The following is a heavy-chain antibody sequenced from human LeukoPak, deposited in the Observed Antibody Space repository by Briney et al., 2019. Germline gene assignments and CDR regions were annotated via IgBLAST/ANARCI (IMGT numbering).Heavy chain of an antibody. CDR3: ERGGRSGRDGYTTHDY. CDR2: IIPILGKA. J-gene: IGHJ4*02. Sequence: SVTVSCKASGGTFSSYAISGVGQPPGQGLAWMGRIIPILGKANYPQKFQGRVRSTADKFTSTAYMELSSLRSEDTAVYDWERGGRSGRDGYTTHDYWGQGTLVTVSA. V-gene: IGHV1-69*04. D-gene: IGHD5-24*01. CDR1: GGTFSSYA.